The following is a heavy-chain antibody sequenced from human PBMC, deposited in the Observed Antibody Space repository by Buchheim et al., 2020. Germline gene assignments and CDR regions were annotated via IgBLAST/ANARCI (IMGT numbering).Heavy chain of an antibody. Sequence: QVQLQQWGAGLLKPSETLSLTCAVYGGSFSGYYWSWIRQPPGKGLEWIGEINHSGSTNYNQSLKSRVTISVDTSKNQFSLKLSSVTAADTAVYYCARGRGRFLEWLYRNWFDPWGQGTL. CDR1: GGSFSGYY. D-gene: IGHD3-3*01. V-gene: IGHV4-34*01. CDR2: INHSGST. CDR3: ARGRGRFLEWLYRNWFDP. J-gene: IGHJ5*02.